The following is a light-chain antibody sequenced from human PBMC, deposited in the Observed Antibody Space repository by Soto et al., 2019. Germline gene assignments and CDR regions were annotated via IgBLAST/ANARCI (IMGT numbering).Light chain of an antibody. CDR3: QKYNSAPRT. V-gene: IGKV1-27*01. CDR1: QGISNY. J-gene: IGKJ4*01. CDR2: AAS. Sequence: DVQMTQAPSSLSASVGDRVTITCRASQGISNYLARYQQKPGKVPKLLIYAASILQSGVPSRFSGSGSGTDFTLTISSLQPEDVATYYCQKYNSAPRTFGGGNKVEIK.